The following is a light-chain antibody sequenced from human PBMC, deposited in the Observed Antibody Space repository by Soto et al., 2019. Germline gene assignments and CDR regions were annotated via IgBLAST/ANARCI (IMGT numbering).Light chain of an antibody. CDR3: QQRYTWPTT. CDR1: QFINTY. CDR2: GAS. V-gene: IGKV3-11*01. Sequence: EIVLTQSPATLTLSPGESTTLSCRASQFINTYVPWYQRIPGQGPKLLIYGASDWATGIPARFSGSGSGTDFTLTISSLEAEDFGIYYCQQRYTWPTTFGGGAKVEI. J-gene: IGKJ4*01.